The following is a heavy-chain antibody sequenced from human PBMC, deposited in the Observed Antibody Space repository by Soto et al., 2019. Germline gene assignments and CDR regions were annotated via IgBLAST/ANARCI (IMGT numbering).Heavy chain of an antibody. V-gene: IGHV1-69*01. J-gene: IGHJ6*02. CDR3: ARDRYSSSWYGGGYYYYYGMDV. CDR1: GGTFSSYA. D-gene: IGHD6-13*01. Sequence: QVQLVQSGAEVKKPGSSVKVSCKASGGTFSSYAISWVRQAPGQGLEWMGGIIPIFGTANYAQKFQGRVTITADESTSTAYMELSSLRSGDTAVYYCARDRYSSSWYGGGYYYYYGMDVWGQGTTVTVSS. CDR2: IIPIFGTA.